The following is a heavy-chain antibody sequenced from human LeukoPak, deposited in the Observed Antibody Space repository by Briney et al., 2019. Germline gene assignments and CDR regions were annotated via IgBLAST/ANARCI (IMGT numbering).Heavy chain of an antibody. CDR2: IYYSGST. J-gene: IGHJ4*02. CDR1: GGSFSSYC. V-gene: IGHV4-59*01. Sequence: SETLSLTCTVSGGSFSSYCWSWIRQPPGKGLEWIGSIYYSGSTDYNPSLKSRVTISVDTSKNQFSLKLSSVTAADTAVYYCARGRIARLPYFDYWGQGTLVTVSS. CDR3: ARGRIARLPYFDY. D-gene: IGHD5-18*01.